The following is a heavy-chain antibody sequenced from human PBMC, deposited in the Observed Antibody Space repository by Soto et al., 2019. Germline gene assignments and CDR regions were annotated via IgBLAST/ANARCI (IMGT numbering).Heavy chain of an antibody. V-gene: IGHV3-74*01. D-gene: IGHD3-10*01. CDR1: GLTFNNYW. Sequence: EVQLVESGGGLVQPGGSLRLSCTASGLTFNNYWMHWVRQAPGKGPVWVSRINGDGRTTTYADSVRGRFTISRDNAKNTVYLQMNSLGAEDTAVYYCVGGDYAGAGTFYLTDHWGQGSLVTVSS. CDR3: VGGDYAGAGTFYLTDH. J-gene: IGHJ4*02. CDR2: INGDGRTT.